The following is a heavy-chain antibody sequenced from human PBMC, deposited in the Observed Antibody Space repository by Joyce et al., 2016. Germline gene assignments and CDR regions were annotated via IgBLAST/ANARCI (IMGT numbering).Heavy chain of an antibody. J-gene: IGHJ4*02. D-gene: IGHD4-23*01. CDR1: GFTFSGYW. Sequence: EVQLVESGGGLVKPGGSLRLYCAASGFTFSGYWMYWVRKAPGKGLVWVSRINRDGSSTTNADSVKGRFTISRDNAKNTLYLQMNSLRAEDTAVYYCARLRRWSGPSDCWGQGTLVTVSS. CDR3: ARLRRWSGPSDC. V-gene: IGHV3-74*03. CDR2: INRDGSST.